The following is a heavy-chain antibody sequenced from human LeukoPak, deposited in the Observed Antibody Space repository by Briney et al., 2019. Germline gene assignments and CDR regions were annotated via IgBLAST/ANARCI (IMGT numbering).Heavy chain of an antibody. Sequence: GGSLRLSCAVSGFTFSSFAMRWVRQAPGKGLEWVSQISGNGTTTYYADSVRGRFTISRDNSKNMLYLQMDSLRAEDTALYYCAKDERGHCGGDCYVNWGQGHLVTVSS. D-gene: IGHD2-21*02. J-gene: IGHJ4*02. CDR1: GFTFSSFA. CDR3: AKDERGHCGGDCYVN. V-gene: IGHV3-23*01. CDR2: ISGNGTTT.